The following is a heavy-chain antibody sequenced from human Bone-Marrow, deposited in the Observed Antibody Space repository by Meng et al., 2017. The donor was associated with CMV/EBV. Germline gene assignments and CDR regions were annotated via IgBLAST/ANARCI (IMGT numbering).Heavy chain of an antibody. CDR1: GFTVSSNY. J-gene: IGHJ6*02. CDR3: AKGIREWDYYYYGMDV. CDR2: ISGSGGST. D-gene: IGHD2-15*01. Sequence: GESLKISCAASGFTVSSNYMSWVRQAPGKGLEWVSAISGSGGSTYYADSVKGRFTISRDNSKNTLYLQRNSLRAEDTAVYYCAKGIREWDYYYYGMDVWGQGTTATVSS. V-gene: IGHV3-23*01.